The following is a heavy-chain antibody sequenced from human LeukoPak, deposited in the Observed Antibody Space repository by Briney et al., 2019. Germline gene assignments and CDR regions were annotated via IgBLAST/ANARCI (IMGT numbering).Heavy chain of an antibody. Sequence: PSETLSLTCTVSGGSFRNTNYYWGWIRQPPGKGLEWIGSIYYSGSTYYSASLKSRVTISVDTSENQFALKLSSVTAADTAVYYCARIVFRYSGTYYNFDSWGQGTLVTVSS. V-gene: IGHV4-39*01. CDR2: IYYSGST. CDR3: ARIVFRYSGTYYNFDS. CDR1: GGSFRNTNYY. J-gene: IGHJ4*02. D-gene: IGHD1-26*01.